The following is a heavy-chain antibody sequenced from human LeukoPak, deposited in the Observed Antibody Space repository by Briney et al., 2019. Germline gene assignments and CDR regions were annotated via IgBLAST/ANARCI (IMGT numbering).Heavy chain of an antibody. CDR3: ARALIPCSGGSCYRNWFDP. J-gene: IGHJ5*02. CDR2: INQDGSEK. V-gene: IGHV3-7*01. CDR1: GFTFDDYW. Sequence: GGSLRLSCGASGFTFDDYWMSWVRQAPGQGLEWVANINQDGSEKYYLDSAKGRFTISRDNAKNSLYLQMNSLRAEDTAVYYCARALIPCSGGSCYRNWFDPWGQGTLVTVSS. D-gene: IGHD2-15*01.